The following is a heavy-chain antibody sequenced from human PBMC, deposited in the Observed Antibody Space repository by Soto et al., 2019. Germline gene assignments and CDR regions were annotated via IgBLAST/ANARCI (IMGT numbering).Heavy chain of an antibody. V-gene: IGHV4-39*01. J-gene: IGHJ4*02. D-gene: IGHD4-17*01. Sequence: SETLSLTCTVSGGSISSSSYYWGWIRQPPGKGLEWIGSIYYSGSTYYNPSLKSRVTISVDTSKNQFSLKLSSVTAADTAVYYCARYYHYGDSPYFDYWGQGTLVTVSS. CDR1: GGSISSSSYY. CDR2: IYYSGST. CDR3: ARYYHYGDSPYFDY.